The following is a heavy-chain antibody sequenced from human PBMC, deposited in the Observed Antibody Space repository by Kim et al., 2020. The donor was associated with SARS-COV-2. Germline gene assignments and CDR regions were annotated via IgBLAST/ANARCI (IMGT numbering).Heavy chain of an antibody. CDR3: ARGKFFDL. CDR1: GFTFTTYG. CDR2: ITPGIGYS. J-gene: IGHJ2*01. V-gene: IGHV3-21*06. Sequence: GGSLRLSCAASGFTFTTYGMNWVRQAPGKGLEWVSSITPGIGYSYYADSVKGRFTISRDNAKNSVFLQMNSLRGEDTAVYYCARGKFFDLWGRGNLVTVSS.